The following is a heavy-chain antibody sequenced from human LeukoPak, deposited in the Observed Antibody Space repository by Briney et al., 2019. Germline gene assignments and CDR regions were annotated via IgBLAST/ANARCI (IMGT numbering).Heavy chain of an antibody. V-gene: IGHV1-2*02. CDR3: ARVREAYCGGDCSYFDY. D-gene: IGHD2-21*01. J-gene: IGHJ4*02. CDR2: INPNSGGT. CDR1: GYTFTGYY. Sequence: GASVKVSCKASGYTFTGYYMHWVRQAPGQGLEWMGWINPNSGGTNYAQKFQGRVTMTRDTSISTAYMELSRLRSDDTAVYYSARVREAYCGGDCSYFDYWGQGTLVTVSS.